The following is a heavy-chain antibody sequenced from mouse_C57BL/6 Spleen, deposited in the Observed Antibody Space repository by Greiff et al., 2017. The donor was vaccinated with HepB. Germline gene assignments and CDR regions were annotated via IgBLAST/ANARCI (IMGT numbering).Heavy chain of an antibody. CDR2: INPSNGGT. CDR1: GYTFTSYW. Sequence: VQLQQSGTELVKPGASVKLSCKASGYTFTSYWMHWVKQRPGQGLEWIGNINPSNGGTNYNEKFKSKATLTVDKSSSTAYMQLSSLTSEDSAVYYCARGGNYRWEENAMDYWGQGTSVTVSS. J-gene: IGHJ4*01. D-gene: IGHD2-1*01. V-gene: IGHV1-53*01. CDR3: ARGGNYRWEENAMDY.